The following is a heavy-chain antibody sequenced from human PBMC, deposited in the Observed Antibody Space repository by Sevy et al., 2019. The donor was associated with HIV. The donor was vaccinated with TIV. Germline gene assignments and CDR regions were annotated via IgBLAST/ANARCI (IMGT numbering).Heavy chain of an antibody. Sequence: ASVKVSCKASGGSFRSSAISWVRQAPGQGLEWMGGIIPIFGTTNYAQNFQGRVTITAEEFTTTAYLELSSLRSEDTAVYYSERPSDTSAIFKCALDIWGPGTMVTVSS. CDR2: IIPIFGTT. CDR1: GGSFRSSA. D-gene: IGHD3-22*01. J-gene: IGHJ3*02. V-gene: IGHV1-69*13. CDR3: ERPSDTSAIFKCALDI.